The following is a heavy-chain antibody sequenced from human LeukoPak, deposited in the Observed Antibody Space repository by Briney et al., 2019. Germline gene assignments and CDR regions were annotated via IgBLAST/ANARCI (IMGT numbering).Heavy chain of an antibody. V-gene: IGHV1-69*13. CDR1: GGTFSNYG. Sequence: SVKVSCKASGGTFSNYGISWVRQAPGQGLEWMGGIIPISGTANYAQTFQGRVTITADESTSTAYMELNSLRSEDTAVYYCARVRAEQYNFWSGPYQTYYYQYMDVWGKGTTVTVSS. CDR3: ARVRAEQYNFWSGPYQTYYYQYMDV. D-gene: IGHD3-3*01. J-gene: IGHJ6*03. CDR2: IIPISGTA.